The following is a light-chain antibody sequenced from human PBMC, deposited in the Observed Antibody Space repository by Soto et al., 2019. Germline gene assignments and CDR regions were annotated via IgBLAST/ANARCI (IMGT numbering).Light chain of an antibody. V-gene: IGKV1-27*01. J-gene: IGKJ4*01. CDR3: QQVSGYPLS. CDR1: QGISYH. CDR2: GAS. Sequence: DRQMTQSPSSLSASVGDRGTLPCRASQGISYHVAWYQQKPGKVPKLLIYGASTLQSGVPSRFSGSGSGTEFTLTISSLQPEDFATYYCQQVSGYPLSFGGGTKVDIK.